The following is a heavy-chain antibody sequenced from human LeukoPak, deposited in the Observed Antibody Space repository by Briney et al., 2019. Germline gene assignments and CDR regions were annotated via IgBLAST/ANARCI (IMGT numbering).Heavy chain of an antibody. CDR1: GGSFIGYY. V-gene: IGHV4-34*01. CDR3: ARVYVNYYDSSGYYRT. J-gene: IGHJ5*02. CDR2: INHSGST. Sequence: SETLSLTCAVYGGSFIGYYWSWIRQPPGKGLEWIGEINHSGSTNYNPSLKSRVTISVDTSKNQFSLKLSSVTAADTAVYYCARVYVNYYDSSGYYRTWGQGTLVTVSS. D-gene: IGHD3-22*01.